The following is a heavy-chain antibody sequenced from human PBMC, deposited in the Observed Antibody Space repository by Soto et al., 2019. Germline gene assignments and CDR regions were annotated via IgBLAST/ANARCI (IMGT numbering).Heavy chain of an antibody. J-gene: IGHJ6*02. V-gene: IGHV3-7*03. CDR2: INQDGSEK. Sequence: GGSLRLSCAASGFTFRSYLVNWVRQAPGKGLQWVANINQDGSEKYYVDSVKGRFTISRDNAKNSLYLQMNSLTAADTAVYYCASSSLYGMDVWGQGTTVTVSS. CDR3: ASSSLYGMDV. CDR1: GFTFRSYL.